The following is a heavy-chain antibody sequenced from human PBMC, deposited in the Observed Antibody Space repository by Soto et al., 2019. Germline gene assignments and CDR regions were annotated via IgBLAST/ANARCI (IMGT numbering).Heavy chain of an antibody. D-gene: IGHD3-10*01. CDR2: ISTYTGNT. CDR3: ARGYYYGSGRPTPGGMDV. CDR1: GYTFTNYD. Sequence: QVHLVQSGAEVKKPGASVKVSCKASGYTFTNYDINWVRQAPGQGLEWMGWISTYTGNTNYAQKLQGRVTMTKDTSTRTDYMGLRSLRSDDTAVYYCARGYYYGSGRPTPGGMDVWGQGTTVTVSS. V-gene: IGHV1-18*01. J-gene: IGHJ6*02.